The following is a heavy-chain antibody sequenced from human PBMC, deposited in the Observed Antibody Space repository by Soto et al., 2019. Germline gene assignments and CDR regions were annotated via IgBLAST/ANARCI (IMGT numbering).Heavy chain of an antibody. CDR2: ITTSSSYI. D-gene: IGHD6-19*01. J-gene: IGHJ4*02. CDR3: ARGENIAVAGPDS. Sequence: NPGGSLRLSCAASGFIFNSYSLSWVRQAPGKGLEGVSSITTSSSYIYYADSVKGRFTISRDNAKSSLYLQMNSLRFEDTAFYYCARGENIAVAGPDSWGRGTLVTVSS. CDR1: GFIFNSYS. V-gene: IGHV3-21*04.